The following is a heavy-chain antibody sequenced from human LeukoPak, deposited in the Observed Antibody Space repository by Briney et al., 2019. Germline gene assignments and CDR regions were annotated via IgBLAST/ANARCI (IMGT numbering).Heavy chain of an antibody. Sequence: SETLSLTCTVDGASFSGYFWSWIRQPPGKGLEWIGEINHSGSTNYSPSLKSRVTISVDTSKNQFSLKLSSVTAADTAVYYCARDSGSGWYVGYYFDYWGQGTLVTVSS. CDR2: INHSGST. D-gene: IGHD6-19*01. CDR1: GASFSGYF. CDR3: ARDSGSGWYVGYYFDY. J-gene: IGHJ4*02. V-gene: IGHV4-34*01.